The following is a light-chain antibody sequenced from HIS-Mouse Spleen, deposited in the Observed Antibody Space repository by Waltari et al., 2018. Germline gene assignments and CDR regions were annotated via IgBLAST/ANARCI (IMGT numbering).Light chain of an antibody. CDR1: QSISSW. CDR3: QQSRT. CDR2: KAS. Sequence: DIQMTQSPSTLSASVGDRVTITCRASQSISSWLAWYQQKPGKAPKLLIYKASSLESGVQSRFSGSGSGTEFTLTISSLQPDDFATYYCQQSRTFGQGTKVEIK. J-gene: IGKJ1*01. V-gene: IGKV1-5*03.